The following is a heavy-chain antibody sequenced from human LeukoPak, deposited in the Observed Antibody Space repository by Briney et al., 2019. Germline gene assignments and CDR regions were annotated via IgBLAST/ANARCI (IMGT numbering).Heavy chain of an antibody. D-gene: IGHD3-10*01. CDR3: ARSLTMVRGYDY. CDR1: GFTVSSNY. Sequence: QSGGSLRLSCAASGFTVSSNYMSWVRQAPGKGLEWVTFTQYDGSIKYYADSVKGRFTISRDNSKNTLYLQMNSLRAEDTAVYYCARSLTMVRGYDYWGQGTLVTVSS. V-gene: IGHV3-30-3*01. CDR2: TQYDGSIK. J-gene: IGHJ4*02.